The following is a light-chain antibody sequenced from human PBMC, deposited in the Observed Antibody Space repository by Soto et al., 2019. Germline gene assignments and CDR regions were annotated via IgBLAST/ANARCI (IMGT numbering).Light chain of an antibody. V-gene: IGLV2-11*01. CDR3: CSYAGSYYV. J-gene: IGLJ1*01. CDR1: SSDVGGYNY. Sequence: QSALTQPRSVSGSPGLSVTISCTGTSSDVGGYNYVSWYQQHPGKAPKLMIYDVSKRPSGVPDRFSGSKSGNTASLTSSGLQAEYEADYYCCSYAGSYYVFGTGTKLTVL. CDR2: DVS.